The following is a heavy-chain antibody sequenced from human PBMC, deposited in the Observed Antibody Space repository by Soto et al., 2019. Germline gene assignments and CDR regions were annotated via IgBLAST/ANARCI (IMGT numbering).Heavy chain of an antibody. D-gene: IGHD1-26*01. J-gene: IGHJ4*02. CDR3: ARAQSGHFDY. Sequence: GGSLRLSCAASGFTFSDYWVGWVRQAPGKGLECVANIMQDSSQKYYVDSVKGRFTVSRDNAKNSLFLHMNSLRAEDTAVFYCARAQSGHFDYWGQGTPVTVSS. V-gene: IGHV3-7*01. CDR1: GFTFSDYW. CDR2: IMQDSSQK.